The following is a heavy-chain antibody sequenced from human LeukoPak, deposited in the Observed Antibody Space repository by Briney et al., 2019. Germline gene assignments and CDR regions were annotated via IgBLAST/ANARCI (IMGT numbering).Heavy chain of an antibody. V-gene: IGHV1-3*01. CDR2: INAGNGNT. CDR1: GYTFTSSA. J-gene: IGHJ4*02. D-gene: IGHD3-10*01. CDR3: ASGYYGSGSYFNPDY. Sequence: ASVKVSCKASGYTFTSSAMHWVRQAPGQRLEWMGWINAGNGNTKYSQKFQGRVTITRDTSASTAYMELSSLRSEDTAVYYCASGYYGSGSYFNPDYWGQGTLVTVSS.